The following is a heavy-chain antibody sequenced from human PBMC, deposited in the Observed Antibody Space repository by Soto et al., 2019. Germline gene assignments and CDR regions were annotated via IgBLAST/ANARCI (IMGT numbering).Heavy chain of an antibody. J-gene: IGHJ4*02. Sequence: PSETLSLTCTVSGGSISSSSYYWGWIRQPPGKGLEWIGSIYYSGSTYYNPSLKSRVTISVDTSKNQFSLKLSSVTAADTAVYYCARHVSPYQLLWVDYWGQGTLVTVSS. V-gene: IGHV4-39*01. D-gene: IGHD2-2*01. CDR1: GGSISSSSYY. CDR3: ARHVSPYQLLWVDY. CDR2: IYYSGST.